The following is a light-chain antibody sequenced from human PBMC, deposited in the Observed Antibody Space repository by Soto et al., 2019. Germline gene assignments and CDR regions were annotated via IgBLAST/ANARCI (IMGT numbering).Light chain of an antibody. V-gene: IGKV3-11*01. CDR3: QQRSNWAYT. CDR2: DAS. Sequence: EIVLTQSPATLSLSPGERATLSCRASQSVSSYLAWYQQNVGQAPRLLIYDASNRATGIPARFSGSGSGTDFTLTISSREPEDFAVYYCQQRSNWAYTFGQGTKLEIK. J-gene: IGKJ2*01. CDR1: QSVSSY.